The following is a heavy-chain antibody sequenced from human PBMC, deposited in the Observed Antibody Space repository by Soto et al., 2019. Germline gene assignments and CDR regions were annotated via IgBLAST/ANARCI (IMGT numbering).Heavy chain of an antibody. CDR2: IYYRGST. J-gene: IGHJ4*02. D-gene: IGHD2-21*02. V-gene: IGHV4-59*01. CDR3: ARVDPNCGGDCYLVFDF. Sequence: SETLSLTCSVSCASISSYYWSWIQQPPGKGLEWIGYIYYRGSTNYNPSLKSRVTISVDTSKNQVSLKLSSVTAADTAVYYCARVDPNCGGDCYLVFDFWGQGTLVTVSS. CDR1: CASISSYY.